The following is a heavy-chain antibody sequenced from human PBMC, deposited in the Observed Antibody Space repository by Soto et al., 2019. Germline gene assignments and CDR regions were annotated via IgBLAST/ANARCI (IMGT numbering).Heavy chain of an antibody. CDR1: GGSFSDYY. V-gene: IGHV4-34*01. J-gene: IGHJ5*02. CDR3: ARYSSGWYGGWFDP. CDR2: INHSGST. D-gene: IGHD6-19*01. Sequence: PSETLSLTCAVYGGSFSDYYWSWIRQPPGKGLEWIGEINHSGSTNYNPSLKSRVTISVDTSKNQFSLKLSSVTAADTAVYYCARYSSGWYGGWFDPWGQGTLVTVSS.